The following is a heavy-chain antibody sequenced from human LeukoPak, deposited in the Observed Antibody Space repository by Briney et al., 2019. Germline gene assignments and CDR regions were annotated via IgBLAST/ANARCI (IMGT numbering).Heavy chain of an antibody. J-gene: IGHJ4*02. D-gene: IGHD6-19*01. CDR3: AGEWGCIAVAGGPGY. V-gene: IGHV3-33*08. CDR2: IWYDGGNK. CDR1: GFTFTSYG. Sequence: GGSLRLSCAASGFTFTSYGMHWVRQAPGKGLEWVALIWYDGGNKHYADSVKGRITISRDNSGNTLFLQMSSLRVEDTAIYYCAGEWGCIAVAGGPGYWGQGALVTVSS.